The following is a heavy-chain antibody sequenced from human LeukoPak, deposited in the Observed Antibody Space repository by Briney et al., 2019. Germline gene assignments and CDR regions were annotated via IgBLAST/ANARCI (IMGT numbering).Heavy chain of an antibody. CDR1: GFTFSRYW. CDR2: INSDGGST. CDR3: ARAYSYGFNY. J-gene: IGHJ4*02. D-gene: IGHD5-18*01. Sequence: PGGSLRLSCAASGFTFSRYWMHWVRQAPGKGLVWVSGINSDGGSTTYADFVKGQFTFSRDNAKNTLYLQINSLRPEDTAVYYCARAYSYGFNYWGQGTLVTVSS. V-gene: IGHV3-74*01.